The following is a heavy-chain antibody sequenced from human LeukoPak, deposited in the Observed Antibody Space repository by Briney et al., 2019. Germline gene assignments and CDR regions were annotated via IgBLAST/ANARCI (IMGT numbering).Heavy chain of an antibody. CDR1: GFTFSNAW. CDR2: ISGSGGST. J-gene: IGHJ4*02. D-gene: IGHD3-10*01. Sequence: PGGSLRLSCAASGFTFSNAWMSWVRQAPGKGLEWVSAISGSGGSTYYADSVKGRFTISRDNSKNTLYLQMNSLRAEDTAVYYCAKDHEDYYGSGSYYAYWGQGTLVTVSS. V-gene: IGHV3-23*01. CDR3: AKDHEDYYGSGSYYAY.